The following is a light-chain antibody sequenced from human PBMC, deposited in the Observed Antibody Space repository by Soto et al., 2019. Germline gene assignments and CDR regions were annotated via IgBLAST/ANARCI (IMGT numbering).Light chain of an antibody. J-gene: IGKJ4*01. V-gene: IGKV3-20*01. CDR3: RLASSLPHR. CDR2: GAS. Sequence: TMSAVTVSLSKRERATLSCRASQSVASRNLAWYQQKSGQAPRLLIYGASSRAIHTPDRFSGSGSGPDFSLAISGLAPGDLATFFWRLASSLPHRFGGGTKVDIK. CDR1: QSVASRN.